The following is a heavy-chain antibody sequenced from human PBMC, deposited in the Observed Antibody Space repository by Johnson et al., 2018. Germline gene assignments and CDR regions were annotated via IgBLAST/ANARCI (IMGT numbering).Heavy chain of an antibody. Sequence: EVQLVESGGGLVQPGGSLRLSCAASGFTFSSYSMNWVRQAPGKGLEWCSYISSSSSPIYYADSVKGRFTISRDNAKNSLYLQMNSLRAEDTAGYYCARWGTTGDAFDIWGQGTMVIVSS. CDR1: GFTFSSYS. CDR3: ARWGTTGDAFDI. J-gene: IGHJ3*02. CDR2: ISSSSSPI. V-gene: IGHV3-48*01. D-gene: IGHD4-17*01.